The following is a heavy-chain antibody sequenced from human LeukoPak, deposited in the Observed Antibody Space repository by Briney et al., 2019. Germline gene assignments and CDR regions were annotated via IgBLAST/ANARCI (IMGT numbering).Heavy chain of an antibody. CDR2: FDPEDGET. CDR1: GYTLTELS. CDR3: AIGAYGGNPNDY. D-gene: IGHD4-23*01. Sequence: GASVKVSCKVSGYTLTELSMHWVRQAPGKGLEWMGGFDPEDGETIYAQKFQGRVTMTEDTSTDTAYMELSSLRSEDTAVYYCAIGAYGGNPNDYWGQGTLVTVSS. J-gene: IGHJ4*02. V-gene: IGHV1-24*01.